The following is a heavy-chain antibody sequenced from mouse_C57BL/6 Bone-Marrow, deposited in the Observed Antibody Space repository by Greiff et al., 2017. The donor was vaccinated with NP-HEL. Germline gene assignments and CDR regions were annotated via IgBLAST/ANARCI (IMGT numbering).Heavy chain of an antibody. D-gene: IGHD2-3*01. Sequence: VQLQQSGAELVKPGASVKLSCTASGFNIKDYYMHWVKQRTEQGLEWIGRIDPEDGETKYAPKFPGKATITADTSSNTAYLQLSSLTSEDTAVYYCAGLYDGYYDYFDYWGQGTTLTVSS. V-gene: IGHV14-2*01. J-gene: IGHJ2*01. CDR3: AGLYDGYYDYFDY. CDR2: IDPEDGET. CDR1: GFNIKDYY.